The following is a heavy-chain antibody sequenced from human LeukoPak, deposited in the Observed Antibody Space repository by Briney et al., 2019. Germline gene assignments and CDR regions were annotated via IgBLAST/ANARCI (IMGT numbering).Heavy chain of an antibody. Sequence: SGGSLRLSCAGSGFSFSSYGMHWVRQAPGKGLEWMAFIRSDGSNKYYADSVKGRFTISRDNSKNTLYLQMNSLRAEDTAVYFCASGIYCSGGSCYSAFGYWDQGTLVTVSS. J-gene: IGHJ4*02. CDR2: IRSDGSNK. V-gene: IGHV3-30*02. CDR1: GFSFSSYG. CDR3: ASGIYCSGGSCYSAFGY. D-gene: IGHD2-15*01.